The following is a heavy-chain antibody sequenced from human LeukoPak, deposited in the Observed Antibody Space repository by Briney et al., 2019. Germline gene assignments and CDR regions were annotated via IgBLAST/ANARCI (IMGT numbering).Heavy chain of an antibody. J-gene: IGHJ4*02. CDR2: ITGSGSAA. V-gene: IGHV3-23*01. D-gene: IGHD4-17*01. CDR1: GFSLSSHA. CDR3: AKVRGDYGHLQDDFDY. Sequence: PGGSLRLLCTASGFSLSSHAMTWVRQTAGKGLQWVSSITGSGSAAYYADSVKGRVTISRNNSRNTLTLEMDNLRAEDTAMYYCAKVRGDYGHLQDDFDYWGRGTLVTVSS.